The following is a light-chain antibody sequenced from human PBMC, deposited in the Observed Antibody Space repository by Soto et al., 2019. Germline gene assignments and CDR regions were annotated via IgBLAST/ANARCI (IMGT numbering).Light chain of an antibody. CDR3: QQTRSYPST. V-gene: IGKV1-39*01. Sequence: DIQMTQSPSSLSASVGDRVTLTCRASETITTYLNWYQQKPGEAPKLLIYAASSLQSGVPSRFSGSGSGTDFSLTISSLQPEDFATYYCQQTRSYPSTFGGGTKVDIK. J-gene: IGKJ4*01. CDR2: AAS. CDR1: ETITTY.